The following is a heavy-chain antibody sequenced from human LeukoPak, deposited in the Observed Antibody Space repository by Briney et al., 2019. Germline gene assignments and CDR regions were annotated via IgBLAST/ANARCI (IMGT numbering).Heavy chain of an antibody. D-gene: IGHD7-27*01. CDR2: MSPNSGDT. J-gene: IGHJ4*02. CDR1: GYTFTGYY. Sequence: ASVKVSCKASGYTFTGYYMHWVRQATGQRPESMGWMSPNSGDTGYAQKFQDRVTMTRNTSISTAYMELSSLRSDDTAVYYCARGPPNWGYDYWGPGTLVTVSS. V-gene: IGHV1-8*02. CDR3: ARGPPNWGYDY.